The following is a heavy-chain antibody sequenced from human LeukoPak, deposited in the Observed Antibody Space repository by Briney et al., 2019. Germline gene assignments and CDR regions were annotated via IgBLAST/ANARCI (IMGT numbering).Heavy chain of an antibody. D-gene: IGHD3-22*01. V-gene: IGHV1-8*01. CDR1: GYTFTSYD. CDR3: ARAGGDYYDSSGYPLGG. J-gene: IGHJ4*02. Sequence: ASVKVSCKASGYTFTSYDINWVRQDTGQGLEWMGWMNPNSGNTGYAQKFQGRVTMTRNTSISTAYMELSSLRSEDTAVYYCARAGGDYYDSSGYPLGGWGQGTLVTVSS. CDR2: MNPNSGNT.